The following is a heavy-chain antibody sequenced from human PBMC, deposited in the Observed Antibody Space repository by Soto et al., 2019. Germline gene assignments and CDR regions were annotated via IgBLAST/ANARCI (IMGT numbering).Heavy chain of an antibody. Sequence: SETLSLTCTVSGGSISSYYWSWVRQPPGKGLEWIGYIYYSGSTNYNPSLKSRVTISVDTSKNQFSLKLSSVTAADTAVYYCARGILGWAFDIWGQGTMVTVSS. CDR2: IYYSGST. D-gene: IGHD3-10*01. J-gene: IGHJ3*02. V-gene: IGHV4-59*08. CDR3: ARGILGWAFDI. CDR1: GGSISSYY.